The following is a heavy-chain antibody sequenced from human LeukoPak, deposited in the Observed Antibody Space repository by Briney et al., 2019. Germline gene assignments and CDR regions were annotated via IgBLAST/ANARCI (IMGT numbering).Heavy chain of an antibody. CDR1: GFTFSTYD. CDR3: AKDDAWLRFGE. D-gene: IGHD3-10*01. V-gene: IGHV3-48*03. J-gene: IGHJ4*02. Sequence: PGGSLRLSCAASGFTFSTYDMNWVRQAPGKGLEWVSFISNSGSTIYYADSVKGRFTISRDNSKNTLYLEVISLTAEDTAVYYCAKDDAWLRFGEWSQGTLVTVSS. CDR2: ISNSGSTI.